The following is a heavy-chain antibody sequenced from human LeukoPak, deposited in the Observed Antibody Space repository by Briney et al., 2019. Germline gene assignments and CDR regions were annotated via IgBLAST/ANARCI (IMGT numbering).Heavy chain of an antibody. CDR2: ISWNSGSI. Sequence: HAGGSLRLSCAASGFTLDDYAMHWVRQAPGKGLEWVSGISWNSGSIGYADSVKGRFTISGDNAKNSLYLQMNSLRAEDTALYYCAKAYSNYDQFYYYGMDVWGQGTTVTVSS. J-gene: IGHJ6*02. CDR3: AKAYSNYDQFYYYGMDV. V-gene: IGHV3-9*01. CDR1: GFTLDDYA. D-gene: IGHD4-11*01.